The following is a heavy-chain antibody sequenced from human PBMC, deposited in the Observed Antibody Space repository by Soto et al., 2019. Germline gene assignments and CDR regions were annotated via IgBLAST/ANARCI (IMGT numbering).Heavy chain of an antibody. J-gene: IGHJ6*02. V-gene: IGHV3-30*18. D-gene: IGHD4-4*01. Sequence: QVQLVESGGGVVQPGRSLRLSCVASGFTFSSYGMHWVRQAPGKGLEWVAVISYDGSNKYYADSVKGRFTISRDNSKNTLYLQMNSLRAEDTAVYYCAKDLTTVPRQAFYYYYGMDVWGQGTTVTVSS. CDR1: GFTFSSYG. CDR3: AKDLTTVPRQAFYYYYGMDV. CDR2: ISYDGSNK.